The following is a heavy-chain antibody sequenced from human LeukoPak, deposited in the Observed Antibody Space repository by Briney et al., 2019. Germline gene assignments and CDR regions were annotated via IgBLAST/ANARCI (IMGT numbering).Heavy chain of an antibody. CDR1: GGSISSYY. D-gene: IGHD2-15*01. CDR2: IYYSGST. J-gene: IGHJ4*02. Sequence: PSQTLSLTCTVSGGSISSYYWSWIRQPPGKGLEWVGYIYYSGSTNYNPSLKSRVTISVDTSKNQFSLKLSSVTAADTAVYYCARVRIGFDYWGQGTLVTVSS. CDR3: ARVRIGFDY. V-gene: IGHV4-59*01.